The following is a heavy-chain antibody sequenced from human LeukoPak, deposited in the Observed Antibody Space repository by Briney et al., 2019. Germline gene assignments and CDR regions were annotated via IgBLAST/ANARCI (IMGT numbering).Heavy chain of an antibody. Sequence: PGGSLRLSCAASGFTFSSYAMSWVRQAPGKGLEWVSAISGSGGSTYYADSVKGRFTISRDNSKNTLYLQMNSLRAEDTAVYYCAKDRITIFGAVITSGGFDYWGQGTLVTVSS. D-gene: IGHD3-3*01. J-gene: IGHJ4*02. CDR1: GFTFSSYA. V-gene: IGHV3-23*01. CDR2: ISGSGGST. CDR3: AKDRITIFGAVITSGGFDY.